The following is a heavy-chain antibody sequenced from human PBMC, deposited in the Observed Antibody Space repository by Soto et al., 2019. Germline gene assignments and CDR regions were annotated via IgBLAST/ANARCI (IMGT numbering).Heavy chain of an antibody. CDR3: AGFKEGTIVGLRWFGP. CDR1: RGGFRGSV. V-gene: IGHV3-11*01. CDR2: ISATAGTI. Sequence: RRSSVPCRGGFRGSVITWIRQAGGNGVECISYISATAGTIQDADSVTGRCGISRDNSRDSLYLQMNDLRADDTAIYYCAGFKEGTIVGLRWFGPWGQGPRVTVSS. D-gene: IGHD3-3*01. J-gene: IGHJ5*02.